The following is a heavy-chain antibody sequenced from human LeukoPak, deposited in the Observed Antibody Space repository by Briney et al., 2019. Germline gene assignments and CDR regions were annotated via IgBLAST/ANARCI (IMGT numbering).Heavy chain of an antibody. CDR3: ARDQGGYYDSSGYFDY. J-gene: IGHJ4*02. Sequence: GASVKVSCKASGGTFSSYAISWVRQAPGQGLEWMGGTIPIFGTANYAQKFQGRVTITTDESTSTAYMELSSLRSEDTAVYYCARDQGGYYDSSGYFDYWGQGTLVTVSS. D-gene: IGHD3-22*01. V-gene: IGHV1-69*05. CDR2: TIPIFGTA. CDR1: GGTFSSYA.